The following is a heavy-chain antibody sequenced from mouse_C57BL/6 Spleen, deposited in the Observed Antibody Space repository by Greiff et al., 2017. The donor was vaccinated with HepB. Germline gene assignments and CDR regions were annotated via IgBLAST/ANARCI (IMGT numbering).Heavy chain of an antibody. Sequence: QVQLQQSGAELARPGASVKMSCKASGYTFTSYTMHWVKQRPGQGLEWIGYINPSSGYTKYNQKFKDKATLTADKSSSTAYMQLSSLTSEDSAVYYGAREGTTVVGYYFDYWGQGTTLTVSS. CDR1: GYTFTSYT. D-gene: IGHD1-1*01. CDR3: AREGTTVVGYYFDY. CDR2: INPSSGYT. J-gene: IGHJ2*01. V-gene: IGHV1-4*01.